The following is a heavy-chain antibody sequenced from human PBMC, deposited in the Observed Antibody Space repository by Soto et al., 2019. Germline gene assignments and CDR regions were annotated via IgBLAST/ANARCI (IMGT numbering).Heavy chain of an antibody. CDR2: ISGSGGST. V-gene: IGHV3-23*01. D-gene: IGHD5-12*01. CDR3: AKGPRDGYNLFSYYFDY. Sequence: GGSLRLSCAASGFTFSSYAMSWVRQAPGKGLEWVSAISGSGGSTYYADSVKGRFTISRDNSKNTLYLQMNSLRAEDTAVYYCAKGPRDGYNLFSYYFDYWGQGTLVTVSS. CDR1: GFTFSSYA. J-gene: IGHJ4*02.